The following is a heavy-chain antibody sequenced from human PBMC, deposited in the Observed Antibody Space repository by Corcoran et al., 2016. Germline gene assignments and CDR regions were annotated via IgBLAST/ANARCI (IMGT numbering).Heavy chain of an antibody. CDR3: ARFPATVTNGPWFDP. V-gene: IGHV1-2*02. CDR1: GYTFTGYY. J-gene: IGHJ5*02. D-gene: IGHD4-17*01. Sequence: QVQLVQSGAEVKKPGASVKVSCKASGYTFTGYYMHWVRQAPGQGLEWMGWINPNSGGTNYAQKFQSRVTMTRDTSISTAYMELSRLRSDDTAVYYCARFPATVTNGPWFDPWGQGTLVTVSS. CDR2: INPNSGGT.